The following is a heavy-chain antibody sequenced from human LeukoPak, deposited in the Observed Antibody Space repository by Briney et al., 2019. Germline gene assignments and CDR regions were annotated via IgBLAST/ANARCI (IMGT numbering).Heavy chain of an antibody. CDR1: GFTFSNYG. Sequence: PGGSLRLSCAASGFTFSNYGMHWVRQAPGKGLEWVAVIWYDGSNKYYADSVKGRFTISRDNSKNTLYLQMNSLRAEDTAVYYCARAHLPFVGAYYFDYWGQGTLVTVSS. J-gene: IGHJ4*02. D-gene: IGHD2-15*01. V-gene: IGHV3-33*01. CDR3: ARAHLPFVGAYYFDY. CDR2: IWYDGSNK.